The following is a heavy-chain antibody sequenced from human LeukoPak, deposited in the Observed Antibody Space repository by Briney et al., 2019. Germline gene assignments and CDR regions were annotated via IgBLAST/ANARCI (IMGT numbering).Heavy chain of an antibody. CDR3: ARDRGYYYDSSGPNWFDP. J-gene: IGHJ5*02. V-gene: IGHV4-38-2*02. D-gene: IGHD3-22*01. Sequence: SETLSLTCTVSGYSISSGYYWGWIRQPPGKGLEWIGSIYHSGSTYYNPSLKSRVTISVDTSKNQFSLKLSSVTAADTAVYHCARDRGYYYDSSGPNWFDPWGQGTLVTVSS. CDR1: GYSISSGYY. CDR2: IYHSGST.